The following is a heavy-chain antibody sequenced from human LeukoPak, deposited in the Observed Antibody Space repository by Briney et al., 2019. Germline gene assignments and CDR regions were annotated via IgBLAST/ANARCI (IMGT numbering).Heavy chain of an antibody. D-gene: IGHD2-15*01. CDR1: GFTFSNYA. CDR2: TSASGYST. V-gene: IGHV3-23*01. J-gene: IGHJ4*02. Sequence: GGSLRLSCTASGFTFSNYAMSWVRQAPGKGLEWVSGTSASGYSTYYADSVKGRFTISRDNTKNSLYLQMNSLRAEDTAVYYCATELGYCSGGSCHFDYWGQGTLVTVSS. CDR3: ATELGYCSGGSCHFDY.